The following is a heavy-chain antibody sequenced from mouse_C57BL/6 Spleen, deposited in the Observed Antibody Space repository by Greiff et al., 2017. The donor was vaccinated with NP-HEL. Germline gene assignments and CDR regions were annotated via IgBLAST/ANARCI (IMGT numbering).Heavy chain of an antibody. CDR3: AREGTTVVERGYYFDY. J-gene: IGHJ2*01. V-gene: IGHV1-54*01. D-gene: IGHD1-1*01. Sequence: QVQLQQSGAELVRPGTSVKVSCKASGYAFTNYLIEWVKQRPGQGLEWIGVINPGSGGTNCNEKFKGKATLTADKSSSTAYMQLSSLTSEDSAVYFCAREGTTVVERGYYFDYWGQGTTLTVSS. CDR1: GYAFTNYL. CDR2: INPGSGGT.